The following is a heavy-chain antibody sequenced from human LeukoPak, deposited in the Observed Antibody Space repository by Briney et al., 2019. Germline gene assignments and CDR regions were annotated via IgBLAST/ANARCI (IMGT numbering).Heavy chain of an antibody. J-gene: IGHJ4*02. CDR1: DGSIRSSDDY. D-gene: IGHD1-26*01. Sequence: SQTLSLTCTVSDGSIRSSDDYWTWIRQHPGKGLEWIGYIHFTGSTFHNPSLKSRVTISVDTSRNQFSLQLSSVTAADTAVYYCARDTSPRSPNYLDYWGQGILVTVSS. CDR3: ARDTSPRSPNYLDY. V-gene: IGHV4-31*03. CDR2: IHFTGST.